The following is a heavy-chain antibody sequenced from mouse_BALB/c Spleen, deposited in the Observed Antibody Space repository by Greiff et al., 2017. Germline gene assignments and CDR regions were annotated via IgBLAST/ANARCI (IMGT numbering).Heavy chain of an antibody. CDR1: GYSFTGYY. Sequence: EVQRVESGPDLVKPGASVKISCKASGYSFTGYYMHWVKQSHGKSLEWIGRVNPNNGGTSYNQKFKGKAILTVDKSSSTAYMELRSLTSEDSAVYYCARSYYGSSDWYFDVWGAGTTVTVSS. CDR3: ARSYYGSSDWYFDV. D-gene: IGHD1-1*01. V-gene: IGHV1-26*01. CDR2: VNPNNGGT. J-gene: IGHJ1*01.